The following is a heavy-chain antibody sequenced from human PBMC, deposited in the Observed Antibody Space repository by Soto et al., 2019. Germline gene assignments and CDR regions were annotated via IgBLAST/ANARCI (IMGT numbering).Heavy chain of an antibody. J-gene: IGHJ4*02. V-gene: IGHV1-69*02. CDR3: ARGLFGSGPLEVFDY. CDR2: IIPILGIA. CDR1: GGTFSSYT. Sequence: GASVKVSCKASGGTFSSYTISWVRQAPGQGLEWMGRIIPILGIANYAQKFQGRVTITADKSTSTAYMELSSLRSEDTAVYYCARGLFGSGPLEVFDYWGQGTLVTVSS. D-gene: IGHD3-10*01.